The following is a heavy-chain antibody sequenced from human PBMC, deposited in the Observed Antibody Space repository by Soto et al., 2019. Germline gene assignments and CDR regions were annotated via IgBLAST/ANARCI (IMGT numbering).Heavy chain of an antibody. CDR1: GGSISSYY. Sequence: SETLSLTCTVSGGSISSYYWSWIRQPPGKGLEWIGYIYYSGSTNYNPSLKSRVTISVDTSKNQFSLKLSSVTAADTAVYYCASGVVPAAIFRGYYYYYYMDVWGKGTTVTVSS. J-gene: IGHJ6*03. D-gene: IGHD2-2*01. V-gene: IGHV4-59*01. CDR2: IYYSGST. CDR3: ASGVVPAAIFRGYYYYYYMDV.